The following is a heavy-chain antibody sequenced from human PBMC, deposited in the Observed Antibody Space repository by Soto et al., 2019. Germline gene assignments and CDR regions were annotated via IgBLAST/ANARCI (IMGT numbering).Heavy chain of an antibody. CDR2: ISYGGSNK. V-gene: IGHV3-30-3*01. Sequence: QVQLVESGGGVVQPGRSLRLSCAASGFTFSSYAMHWVRQAPGKGLEWVAVISYGGSNKYYADSVKGRFTISRDNSKNTLYLQMNSLRAEDTAVYYCARDRIVGATRFDYWGQGTLVTVSS. J-gene: IGHJ4*02. CDR3: ARDRIVGATRFDY. D-gene: IGHD1-26*01. CDR1: GFTFSSYA.